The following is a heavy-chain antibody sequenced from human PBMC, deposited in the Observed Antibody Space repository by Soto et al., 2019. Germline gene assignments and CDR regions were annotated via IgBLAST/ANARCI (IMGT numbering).Heavy chain of an antibody. V-gene: IGHV4-31*03. CDR2: IYYSGST. Sequence: KSSETLSLTCTVSGGSISSGGYYWSWIRQHPGKGLEWIGYIYYSGSTYYNPSLKSRVTISVDTSKNQFSLKLSSVTAADTAVYYCARSYDSSGYYCLDYWGQGTLVTVSS. J-gene: IGHJ4*02. CDR3: ARSYDSSGYYCLDY. CDR1: GGSISSGGYY. D-gene: IGHD3-22*01.